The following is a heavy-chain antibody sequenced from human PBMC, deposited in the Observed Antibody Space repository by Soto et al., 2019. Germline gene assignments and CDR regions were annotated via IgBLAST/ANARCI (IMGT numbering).Heavy chain of an antibody. CDR1: GYSFTSYW. J-gene: IGHJ6*02. CDR3: ARRGAARPDVLGMDV. CDR2: IYPGDSDT. D-gene: IGHD6-6*01. V-gene: IGHV5-51*01. Sequence: GESLKISCKGSGYSFTSYWIGWVRQVPGKGLEWMGIIYPGDSDTRYSPSFQGQVTISADKSISTAYLQWSSLKASDTAMYYCARRGAARPDVLGMDVWGQGTTVTVSS.